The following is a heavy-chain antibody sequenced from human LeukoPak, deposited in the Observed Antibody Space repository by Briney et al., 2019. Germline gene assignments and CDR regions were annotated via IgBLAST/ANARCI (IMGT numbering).Heavy chain of an antibody. Sequence: SETLSLTCTVSGYSISTSYYWGWIRQPPGKGLEWIGSIYHSGNTYYNPSLKSRVTISVDTSKNQFSLKLSSVTAADTAVYYCARDDRRNYDILTGYYKVYFDYWGQGTLVTVSS. V-gene: IGHV4-38-2*02. CDR1: GYSISTSYY. CDR2: IYHSGNT. CDR3: ARDDRRNYDILTGYYKVYFDY. D-gene: IGHD3-9*01. J-gene: IGHJ4*02.